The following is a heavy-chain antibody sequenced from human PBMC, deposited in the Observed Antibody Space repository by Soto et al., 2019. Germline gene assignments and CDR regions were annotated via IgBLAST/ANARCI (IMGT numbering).Heavy chain of an antibody. CDR2: MNPNSGNT. CDR3: AREIIAVAGTTEPGY. J-gene: IGHJ4*02. D-gene: IGHD6-19*01. V-gene: IGHV1-8*01. Sequence: QVPLVQSGAEVKKPGASVKVSCKASGYTFTSYDINWVRQATGHGLEWMGWMNPNSGNTGYAQKFQGRVTMTRNTSISTAYMELSSLRSEDTAVYYCAREIIAVAGTTEPGYWGQGTLVTVSS. CDR1: GYTFTSYD.